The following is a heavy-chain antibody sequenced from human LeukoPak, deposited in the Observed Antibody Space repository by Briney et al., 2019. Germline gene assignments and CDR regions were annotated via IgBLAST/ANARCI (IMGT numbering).Heavy chain of an antibody. CDR2: IIPIFGTA. D-gene: IGHD3-10*01. J-gene: IGHJ6*03. Sequence: ASVKVSCKASGGTFSSYAISWVRQAPGQGLEWMGEIIPIFGTANYAQKFQGRVTITADESTSTAYMELSSLRSEDTAVYYCARVGPMVRGNYYYYYMDVWGKGTTVTISS. CDR1: GGTFSSYA. CDR3: ARVGPMVRGNYYYYYMDV. V-gene: IGHV1-69*13.